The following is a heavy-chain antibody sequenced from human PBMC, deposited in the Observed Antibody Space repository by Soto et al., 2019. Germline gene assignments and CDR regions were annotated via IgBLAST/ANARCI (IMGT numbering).Heavy chain of an antibody. CDR2: ISAYNGNT. D-gene: IGHD3-3*01. V-gene: IGHV1-18*01. CDR3: ARVVYDGWRGYLISES. J-gene: IGHJ5*02. Sequence: QVQLVQSGAEVKKPGASVKVSCKASGYTFTSYGISWVRQAPGQGLEWMGGISAYNGNTNYAQKLQGRVTMTTDTSTSLAYMELSGLAADAAAVYYCARVVYDGWRGYLISESWGQGTLVTVSS. CDR1: GYTFTSYG.